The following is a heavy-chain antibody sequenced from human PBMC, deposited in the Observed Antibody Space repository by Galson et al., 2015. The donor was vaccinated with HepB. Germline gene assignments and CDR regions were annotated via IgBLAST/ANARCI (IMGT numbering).Heavy chain of an antibody. CDR3: ARGRDYGMDV. Sequence: SVKVSCKASGYTFTGYYMHWVRQAPGQGPEWMGIISPSGGSASYAQKFQGRVTMTRDMSTSTVYMELSSLRSEDTALYYCARGRDYGMDVWGQGTTVAVSS. CDR1: GYTFTGYY. V-gene: IGHV1-46*01. J-gene: IGHJ6*02. CDR2: ISPSGGSA.